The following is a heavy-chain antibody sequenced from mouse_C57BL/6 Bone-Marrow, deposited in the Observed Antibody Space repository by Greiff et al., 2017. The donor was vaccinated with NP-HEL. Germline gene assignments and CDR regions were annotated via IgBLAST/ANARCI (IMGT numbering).Heavy chain of an antibody. Sequence: DVKLQESGPGLVKPSQSLSLTCSVTGYSITSGYYWNWIRQFPGNKLEWMGYISYAGSNNYNPSLKNRISITRDTSKNQFFLKLNSVTTEDTATYYCARVPGYYLFAYWGQGTLVTVSA. V-gene: IGHV3-6*01. D-gene: IGHD2-3*01. J-gene: IGHJ3*01. CDR2: ISYAGSN. CDR1: GYSITSGYY. CDR3: ARVPGYYLFAY.